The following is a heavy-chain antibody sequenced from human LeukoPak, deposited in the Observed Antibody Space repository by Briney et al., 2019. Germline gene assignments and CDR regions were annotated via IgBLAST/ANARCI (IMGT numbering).Heavy chain of an antibody. D-gene: IGHD6-13*01. J-gene: IGHJ4*02. CDR2: INPNSGGT. V-gene: IGHV1-2*02. CDR1: GYTFTGYY. Sequence: ASVKVSCKASGYTFTGYYMYWVRQAPGQGLEWMGWINPNSGGTNYAQKFQGRVTMTRDTSINTAYMEVSRLKSDDTAVYYCARDDGAGKDYWGQGTLVTVSS. CDR3: ARDDGAGKDY.